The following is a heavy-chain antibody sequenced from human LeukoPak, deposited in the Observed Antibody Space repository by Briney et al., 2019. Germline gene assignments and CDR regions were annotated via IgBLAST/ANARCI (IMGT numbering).Heavy chain of an antibody. V-gene: IGHV4-39*07. J-gene: IGHJ6*03. CDR1: GGSISSSSYY. Sequence: KSSETLSLTCTVSGGSISSSSYYGGWIRQPPGKGLEWIGSMCYSGSTYYNPSLKSRVTISVDTSKNQFSLKLTSVTAADTAVYYCARVSSDFWSGSSRNYYDYYYMDVWGKGTTVTVSS. CDR2: MCYSGST. CDR3: ARVSSDFWSGSSRNYYDYYYMDV. D-gene: IGHD3-3*01.